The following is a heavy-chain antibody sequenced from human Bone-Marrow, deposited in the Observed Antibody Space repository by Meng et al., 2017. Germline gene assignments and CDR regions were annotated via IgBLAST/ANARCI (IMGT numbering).Heavy chain of an antibody. D-gene: IGHD3-10*01. Sequence: QVGRQWAGPGLGRPSETLSLTCPVSGGSVSSGSYCWSWIRQPPGKGLEWIGYIYYSGSTNYNPSLKSRVTISVDTSKNQFSLKLSSVTAADTAVYYCAREVSPYYYGSGSENWFDPWGQGTLVTVSS. CDR2: IYYSGST. J-gene: IGHJ5*02. CDR3: AREVSPYYYGSGSENWFDP. CDR1: GGSVSSGSYC. V-gene: IGHV4-61*01.